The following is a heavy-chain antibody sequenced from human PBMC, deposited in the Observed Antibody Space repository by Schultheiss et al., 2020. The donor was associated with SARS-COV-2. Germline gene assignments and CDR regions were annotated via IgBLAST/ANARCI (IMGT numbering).Heavy chain of an antibody. CDR2: ISGYNGDT. Sequence: ASVKVSCKASGYTFTSYGISWVRQAPGQGLEWMGWISGYNGDTNYAQNLQGRVTMTTDTSTSTAYMELRSLRSDDTAVYYCARDFATSGSSWYDCFDPWGQGTLVTVSS. CDR1: GYTFTSYG. J-gene: IGHJ5*02. D-gene: IGHD6-13*01. V-gene: IGHV1-18*01. CDR3: ARDFATSGSSWYDCFDP.